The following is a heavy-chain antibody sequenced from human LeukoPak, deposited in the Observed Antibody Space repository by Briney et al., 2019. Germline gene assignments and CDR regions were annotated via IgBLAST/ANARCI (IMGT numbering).Heavy chain of an antibody. CDR2: FDPEDGET. J-gene: IGHJ4*02. CDR1: GYTLTELS. Sequence: ASVKVSCKVSGYTLTELSMHGVRQAPGKRRERMGGFDPEDGETIYAQKFQGRVTMTEDTSTDTAYMELSSLRSEDTAVYYSATGVRSRGKVVAIGALFNYWGQGTLVTVSS. V-gene: IGHV1-24*01. CDR3: ATGVRSRGKVVAIGALFNY. D-gene: IGHD6-19*01.